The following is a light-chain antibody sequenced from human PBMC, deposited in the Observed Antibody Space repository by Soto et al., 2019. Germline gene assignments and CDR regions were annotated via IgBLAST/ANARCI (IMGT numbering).Light chain of an antibody. CDR3: QQTYTTPFT. J-gene: IGKJ4*01. CDR2: AAS. CDR1: QTISNY. Sequence: DVQMTQSPSTLSASVGDRVTITCRPSQTISNYLNWYQQKPGTAPKLLIYAASSLQTGVPSRFSGSGPGTDFTLTISYLQPEDFAAYYCQQTYTTPFTFGGGTKVDIK. V-gene: IGKV1-39*01.